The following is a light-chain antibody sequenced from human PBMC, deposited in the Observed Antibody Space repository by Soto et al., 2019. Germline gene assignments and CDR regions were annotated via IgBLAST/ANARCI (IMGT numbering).Light chain of an antibody. V-gene: IGKV3-20*01. J-gene: IGKJ1*01. CDR3: QQCGSSPWT. CDR2: AAS. CDR1: QSVSNNY. Sequence: VWSMSPGTQSLSPGERATLSCRASQSVSNNYLAWYQQKPGQAPRLLIYAASSRATGIPDRFSGGGSGTDFTLTISRLEPEDFAVYYCQQCGSSPWTFGQGTKV.